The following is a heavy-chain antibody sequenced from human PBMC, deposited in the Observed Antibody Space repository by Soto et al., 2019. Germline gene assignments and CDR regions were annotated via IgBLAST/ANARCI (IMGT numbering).Heavy chain of an antibody. CDR1: GFTFHDYW. Sequence: EVQLVESGGGLVQPGGSLRLSCAASGFTFHDYWMAWVRQTPGKGLEWVANIKTDGSEEYYLDSVKGRFTVSRDNDKNSLYLQMNSLRAEDTALYYCARDSGIRTADYWGQGTLVTVSS. CDR2: IKTDGSEE. V-gene: IGHV3-7*05. J-gene: IGHJ4*02. CDR3: ARDSGIRTADY. D-gene: IGHD2-21*02.